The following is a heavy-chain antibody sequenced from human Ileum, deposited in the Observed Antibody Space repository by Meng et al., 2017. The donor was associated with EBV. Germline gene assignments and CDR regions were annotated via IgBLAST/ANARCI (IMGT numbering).Heavy chain of an antibody. Sequence: QVQLQQGGAGLLKPSETLSLTCAVYGGSFSGYYWSWIRQPPGKGLEWIGEINHRGGAFYNPSLKSRVTMSIDTSKNQFSLKLNSVTAADTAVYYCASHPGGNSQYYSSGDDYWGQGALVTVSS. V-gene: IGHV4-34*01. J-gene: IGHJ4*02. CDR2: INHRGGA. CDR1: GGSFSGYY. D-gene: IGHD3-22*01. CDR3: ASHPGGNSQYYSSGDDY.